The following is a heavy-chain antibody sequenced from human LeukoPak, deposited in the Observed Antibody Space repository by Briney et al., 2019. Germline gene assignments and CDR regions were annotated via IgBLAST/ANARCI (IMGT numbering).Heavy chain of an antibody. V-gene: IGHV3-23*01. J-gene: IGHJ4*02. CDR1: GFTFSSYG. CDR3: AKDSGNRGYYDYVWGSRPFDF. Sequence: GGSLRLSCAASGFTFSSYGMSWVRQAPGKGLEWVSAISGSGGSTYYADSVKGRFTISRDNSKNTLYLQMNSLRAEDTAVYYCAKDSGNRGYYDYVWGSRPFDFWGQGTLVSVSS. D-gene: IGHD3-16*01. CDR2: ISGSGGST.